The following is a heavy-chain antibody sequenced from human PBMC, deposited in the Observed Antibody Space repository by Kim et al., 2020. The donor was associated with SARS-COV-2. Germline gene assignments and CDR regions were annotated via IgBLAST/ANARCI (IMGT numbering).Heavy chain of an antibody. CDR2: IYYSGST. CDR1: GGSISSGGYY. CDR3: ARVNDYSNLLGYYGMDV. D-gene: IGHD4-4*01. J-gene: IGHJ6*02. V-gene: IGHV4-31*03. Sequence: SETLSLTCTVSGGSISSGGYYWSWIRQHPGKGLEWIGYIYYSGSTYYNPSLKSRVTISVDTSKNQFSLKLSSVTAADTAVYYCARVNDYSNLLGYYGMDVWGQGTTVTVSS.